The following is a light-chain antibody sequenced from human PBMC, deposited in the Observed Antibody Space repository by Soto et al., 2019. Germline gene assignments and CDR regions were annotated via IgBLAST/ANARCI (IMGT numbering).Light chain of an antibody. V-gene: IGKV3-20*01. CDR1: QSVSNNY. Sequence: EIGLTQSPDTLSLSPGERATLSCRARQSVSNNYLAWYQQKPGQAPRLLIYGASNRATGIPDRFSGSGSGTDFTLTISRLEPEDFAVYYCQQYGSSGTFGQGTKVDIK. J-gene: IGKJ1*01. CDR3: QQYGSSGT. CDR2: GAS.